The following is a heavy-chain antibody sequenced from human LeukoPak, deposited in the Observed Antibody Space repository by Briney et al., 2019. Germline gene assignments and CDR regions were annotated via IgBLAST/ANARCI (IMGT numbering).Heavy chain of an antibody. CDR1: GFTFSSYE. D-gene: IGHD3-10*01. Sequence: SGGSLRLSCAASGFTFSSYEMNWVRQAPGKGLEWVSYISSSGSTIYYADSVKGRFTISRDNAKNSLYLQMNSLRAEDTAVYYCARWRYHYADYWGQGTLVTVSS. CDR3: ARWRYHYADY. J-gene: IGHJ4*02. V-gene: IGHV3-48*03. CDR2: ISSSGSTI.